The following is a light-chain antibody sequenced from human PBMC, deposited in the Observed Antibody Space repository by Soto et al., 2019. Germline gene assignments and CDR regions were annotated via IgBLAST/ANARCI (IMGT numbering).Light chain of an antibody. J-gene: IGKJ2*01. CDR2: GAS. V-gene: IGKV3-20*01. CDR1: QSVSSSY. Sequence: EIMLTQSPGTLSLSPGERAALSCRASQSVSSSYLAWYQQKPGQAPRLLIYGASSRATGIPDRFSGSGSGTDFTLTISRLEPEDFAVYYCQQYGSSPYTFGQGTQL. CDR3: QQYGSSPYT.